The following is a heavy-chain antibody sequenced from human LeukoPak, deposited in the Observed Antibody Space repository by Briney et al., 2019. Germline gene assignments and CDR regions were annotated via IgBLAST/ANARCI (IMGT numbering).Heavy chain of an antibody. V-gene: IGHV1-69*05. CDR2: IIPIFGTA. CDR1: GGTFSSYA. Sequence: SVKVSCKASGGTFSSYAISWVRQAPGQGLEWMGGIIPIFGTANDAQKFQGRVTITTDESTSTAYMELSSLRSEDTAVYYCAKSTYYYDSSGYYPIFDYWGQGTLVTVSS. D-gene: IGHD3-22*01. CDR3: AKSTYYYDSSGYYPIFDY. J-gene: IGHJ4*02.